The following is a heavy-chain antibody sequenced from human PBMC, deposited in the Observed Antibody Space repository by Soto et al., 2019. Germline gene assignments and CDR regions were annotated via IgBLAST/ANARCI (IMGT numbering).Heavy chain of an antibody. Sequence: LSLTCTVSGGSISSGGYYWSWIRQHPGKGLEWIGYIYYSGSTYYNPSLKSRVTISVDTSKNQFSLKLSSVTAADTAVYYCERAEESIAARQWFDPWGQGTLVTVSS. CDR1: GGSISSGGYY. V-gene: IGHV4-31*03. D-gene: IGHD6-6*01. CDR3: ERAEESIAARQWFDP. CDR2: IYYSGST. J-gene: IGHJ5*02.